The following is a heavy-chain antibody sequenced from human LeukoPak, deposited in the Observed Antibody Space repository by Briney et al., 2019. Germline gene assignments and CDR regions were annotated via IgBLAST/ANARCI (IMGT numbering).Heavy chain of an antibody. J-gene: IGHJ4*02. Sequence: LVKVSCKASGGTFSSYAISWVRQAPGQGLEWMGRIIPILGIANYAQKFQGRVTITADKSTSTAYMELSSLRSEDTAVYYCARDSSSCPDYWGQGTLVTVSS. V-gene: IGHV1-69*04. CDR3: ARDSSSCPDY. CDR1: GGTFSSYA. D-gene: IGHD6-13*01. CDR2: IIPILGIA.